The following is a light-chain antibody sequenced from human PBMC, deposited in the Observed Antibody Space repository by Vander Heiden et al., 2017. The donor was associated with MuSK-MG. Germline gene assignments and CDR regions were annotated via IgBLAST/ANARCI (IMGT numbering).Light chain of an antibody. CDR2: AAS. Sequence: MHAPSSLSASVGDRVTITCRASQGISNSLDWYQQKPGKAPKLLLYAASRLESGVPSRFSGSGSGTDYTLTISRLQPEDFATYYCQQDDSTPLTFGRGTKVXIK. V-gene: IGKV1-NL1*01. CDR1: QGISNS. CDR3: QQDDSTPLT. J-gene: IGKJ4*01.